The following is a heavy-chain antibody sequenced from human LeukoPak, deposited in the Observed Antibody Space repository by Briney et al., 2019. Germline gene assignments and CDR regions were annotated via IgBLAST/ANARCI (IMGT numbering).Heavy chain of an antibody. D-gene: IGHD6-6*01. CDR2: INHSGST. J-gene: IGHJ3*02. Sequence: SETLSLTCAVYGGAFRGYYWSWIRQPPGKGLEWIGEINHSGSTNYNPSLKSRVTVSVDTSKSQFSLKLTSVTAADTAVYYCARHSLVAARHAFDIWGRGTMVTVSS. V-gene: IGHV4-34*01. CDR3: ARHSLVAARHAFDI. CDR1: GGAFRGYY.